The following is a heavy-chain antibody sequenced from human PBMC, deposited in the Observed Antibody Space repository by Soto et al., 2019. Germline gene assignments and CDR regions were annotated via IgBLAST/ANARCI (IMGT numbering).Heavy chain of an antibody. CDR3: ARMPGTILGYFDY. CDR2: IYYSGST. CDR1: GGCISSYY. J-gene: IGHJ4*02. V-gene: IGHV4-59*01. Sequence: SETLSLTCTVSGGCISSYYWSWIQQPPGKGLEWIGYIYYSGSTNYNPSLKSRVTISVDTSKNQFSLKLSSVTAADTAVYYCARMPGTILGYFDYWGQGTLVPVSS. D-gene: IGHD1-1*01.